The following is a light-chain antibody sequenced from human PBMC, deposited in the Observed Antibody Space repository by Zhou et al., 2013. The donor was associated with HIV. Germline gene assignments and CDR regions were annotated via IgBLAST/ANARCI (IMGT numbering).Light chain of an antibody. V-gene: IGKV1-12*01. CDR1: QDISGW. CDR2: NAS. CDR3: QQAHSFPYT. J-gene: IGKJ2*01. Sequence: DIQMTQSPSSLSASVGGRVTITCRASQDISGWVAWYQQKPGKAPKFLISNASTLQSGVPSRFSGGGSGTTYTLTISSLQPEDFATYSCQQAHSFPYTFGQGTKLEIK.